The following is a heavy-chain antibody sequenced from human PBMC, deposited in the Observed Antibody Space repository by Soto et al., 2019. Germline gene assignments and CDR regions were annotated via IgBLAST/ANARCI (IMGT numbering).Heavy chain of an antibody. V-gene: IGHV4-59*01. CDR2: IYYSGST. Sequence: SETLSLTCTVSGGSISSYYWSWIRQPPGKGLEWIGYIYYSGSTNYNPSLKSRVTISVDTSKNQFSLKLSSVTAADTAVYYCARMRTATLPPGVYYYYYGMDVWGQGTTV. D-gene: IGHD5-18*01. CDR3: ARMRTATLPPGVYYYYYGMDV. J-gene: IGHJ6*02. CDR1: GGSISSYY.